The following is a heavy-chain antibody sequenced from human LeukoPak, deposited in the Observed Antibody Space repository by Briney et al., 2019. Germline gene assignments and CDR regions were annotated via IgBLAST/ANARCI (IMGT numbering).Heavy chain of an antibody. D-gene: IGHD6-6*01. CDR3: ARDLQYSSSSPDY. J-gene: IGHJ4*02. Sequence: GGSLRLSCAASGFTFSSYAMHWARQAPGKGLEWVAVISYDGSNKYYADSVKGRFTISRDNSKNTLYLQMNSLRAEDTAVYYCARDLQYSSSSPDYWGQGTLVTVSS. CDR1: GFTFSSYA. V-gene: IGHV3-30-3*01. CDR2: ISYDGSNK.